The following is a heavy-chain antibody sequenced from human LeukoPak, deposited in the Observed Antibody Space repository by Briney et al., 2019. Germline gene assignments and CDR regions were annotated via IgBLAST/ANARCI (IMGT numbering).Heavy chain of an antibody. J-gene: IGHJ6*02. Sequence: GGSLRLSCTATEFTVSGNYMNWVRQAPGKGLEWISLMYSVGSTYYADSVKGRFTVSRDNSRNTLFLQMNNLTAEDTAIYYCSKNRRIDVLGQGTTGTGS. V-gene: IGHV3-66*01. CDR2: MYSVGST. D-gene: IGHD2/OR15-2a*01. CDR3: SKNRRIDV. CDR1: EFTVSGNY.